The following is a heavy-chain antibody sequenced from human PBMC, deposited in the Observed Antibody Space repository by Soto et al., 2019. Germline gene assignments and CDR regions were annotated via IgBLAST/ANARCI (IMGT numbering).Heavy chain of an antibody. CDR3: AKDRNSDSRWGDAFDI. CDR2: ISWSSGSI. CDR1: GFTFDDYA. J-gene: IGHJ3*02. Sequence: PGGSLRLSCAASGFTFDDYAMHWVRQAPGKGLEWVSGISWSSGSIGYADSVKGRFTISRDNAKNSLYLQMNSLRAEDTALYYCAKDRNSDSRWGDAFDIWGQGTMVTVSS. V-gene: IGHV3-9*01. D-gene: IGHD1-26*01.